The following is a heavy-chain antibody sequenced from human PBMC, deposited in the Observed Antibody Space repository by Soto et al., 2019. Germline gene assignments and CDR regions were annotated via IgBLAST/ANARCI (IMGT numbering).Heavy chain of an antibody. Sequence: RASVKVSCKASGYTFTNYEINWVGQATGQGLEWMGWMNPGSGNTGYAHKFQGRVTMTRNISISTSYMELSRLGSDDTAIYYCARMASSGSLNWFDPWGQGTLVTVSS. V-gene: IGHV1-8*01. CDR1: GYTFTNYE. CDR2: MNPGSGNT. CDR3: ARMASSGSLNWFDP. J-gene: IGHJ5*02. D-gene: IGHD3-10*01.